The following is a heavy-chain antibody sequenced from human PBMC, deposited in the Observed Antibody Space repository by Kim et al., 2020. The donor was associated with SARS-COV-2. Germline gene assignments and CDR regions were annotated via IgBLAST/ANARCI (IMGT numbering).Heavy chain of an antibody. CDR3: AREGGSSSTHLDY. D-gene: IGHD2-2*01. V-gene: IGHV4-4*07. Sequence: NDNPFLKSRVTMSVDTSNNQFSLNLTSVTAADTAVYYCAREGGSSSTHLDYWGQGTLVTVSS. J-gene: IGHJ4*02.